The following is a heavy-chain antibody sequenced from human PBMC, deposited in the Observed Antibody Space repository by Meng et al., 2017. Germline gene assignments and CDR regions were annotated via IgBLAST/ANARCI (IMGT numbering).Heavy chain of an antibody. CDR1: GARGSRKIAV. Sequence: HSGSGLLNPTQALSIICAIAGARGSRKIAVWNWIRQSTSRGLEWLGRAYYRSKWYHDYAESVKSRISIDPDTSKNQFSLQLRSVTPEDSAVYYCARGSYSFDSWGQRTLVTVSS. J-gene: IGHJ4*02. V-gene: IGHV6-1*01. CDR2: AYYRSKWYH. CDR3: ARGSYSFDS. D-gene: IGHD1-26*01.